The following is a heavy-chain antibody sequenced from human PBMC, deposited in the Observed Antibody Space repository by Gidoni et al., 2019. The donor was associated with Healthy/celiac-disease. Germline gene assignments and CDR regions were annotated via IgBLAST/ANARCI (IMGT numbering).Heavy chain of an antibody. V-gene: IGHV4-34*01. J-gene: IGHJ4*02. Sequence: QVQLQQWGAGLLKPSETLSLTCAVYGGSFSGYYWSWIRQPPGKGLEWIGEINHSGSTNYNPSLKSRVTISVDTSKNQFSLKLSSVTAADTAVYYCARGLGEQQLVLLDYWGQGTLVTVSS. CDR2: INHSGST. CDR3: ARGLGEQQLVLLDY. D-gene: IGHD6-13*01. CDR1: GGSFSGYY.